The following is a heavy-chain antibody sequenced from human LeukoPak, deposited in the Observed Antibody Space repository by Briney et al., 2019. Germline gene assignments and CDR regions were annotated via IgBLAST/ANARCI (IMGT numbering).Heavy chain of an antibody. V-gene: IGHV4-59*06. CDR1: GGSISSYY. J-gene: IGHJ6*02. CDR2: IYHSGST. D-gene: IGHD3-10*01. Sequence: PSETLSLTCTVSGGSISSYYWSWIRQPPGKGLEWIGYIYHSGSTYYNPSLKSRVTISVDTSKNQFSLKLSSVAAADTAVYYCARSPTLWFGELAQVYGMDVWGQGTTVTVSS. CDR3: ARSPTLWFGELAQVYGMDV.